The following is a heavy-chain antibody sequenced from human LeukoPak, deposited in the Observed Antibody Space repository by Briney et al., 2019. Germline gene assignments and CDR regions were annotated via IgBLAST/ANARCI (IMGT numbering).Heavy chain of an antibody. CDR2: MNPNSGNT. Sequence: GASVKVSCKASGYTFTSYDINWVRQATGQGLEWMGWMNPNSGNTGYAQKFQGRVTMTRNTSISTAYMELSSLRSEDTAVYYCANPRRAAAGAFDIWGQGTMVTVSS. J-gene: IGHJ3*02. CDR3: ANPRRAAAGAFDI. D-gene: IGHD6-13*01. CDR1: GYTFTSYD. V-gene: IGHV1-8*01.